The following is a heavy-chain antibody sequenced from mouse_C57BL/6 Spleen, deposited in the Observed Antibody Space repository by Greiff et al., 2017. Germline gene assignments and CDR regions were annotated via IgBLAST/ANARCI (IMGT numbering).Heavy chain of an antibody. CDR2: IDPENGDT. Sequence: VQLQQSGAELVRPGASVKLSCTASGFNIKDDYMHWVKQRPEQGLEWIGWIDPENGDTESASKFQGKATITADTSSNTAYLQLSSLTSEDTAVDYCTALRRYYAMDYWGQGTSVTVSS. J-gene: IGHJ4*01. D-gene: IGHD1-2*01. CDR3: TALRRYYAMDY. CDR1: GFNIKDDY. V-gene: IGHV14-4*01.